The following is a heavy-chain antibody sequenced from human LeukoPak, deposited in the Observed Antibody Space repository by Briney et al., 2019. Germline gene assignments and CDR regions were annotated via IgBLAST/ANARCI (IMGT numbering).Heavy chain of an antibody. D-gene: IGHD6-13*01. V-gene: IGHV4-59*13. CDR3: ARLGGYSSSWSL. CDR2: IYYTGST. CDR1: GASISTYY. J-gene: IGHJ4*02. Sequence: SETLSLTCTVSGASISTYYWNWIRQPPGKGLEWIGYIYYTGSTNYNPSLKSRVTISVDTSKNQFSPKLSSVTAADTAVYYCARLGGYSSSWSLWGQGTLVTVSS.